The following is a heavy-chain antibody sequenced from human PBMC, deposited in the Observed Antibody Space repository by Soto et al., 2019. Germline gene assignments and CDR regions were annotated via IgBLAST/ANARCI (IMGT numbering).Heavy chain of an antibody. V-gene: IGHV1-18*01. CDR2: ISTYNGYT. D-gene: IGHD3-22*01. Sequence: VQLVQSGPEVKKPGASVRVSCKASGYTFTSHGISWVRQAPGQGLEWMGWISTYNGYTNYAQKLQVRVTMTTDTSTRTGCMEVRSLRSDGTAEYYCARSGGAFRDSGGYSGWCFDLWGRGTLLTVSS. J-gene: IGHJ2*01. CDR1: GYTFTSHG. CDR3: ARSGGAFRDSGGYSGWCFDL.